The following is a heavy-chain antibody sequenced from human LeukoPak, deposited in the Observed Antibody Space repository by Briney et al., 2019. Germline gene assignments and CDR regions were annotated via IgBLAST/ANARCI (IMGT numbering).Heavy chain of an antibody. V-gene: IGHV3-74*01. CDR1: GFTFSSYW. CDR3: AKSGRNDDSAYYFADN. J-gene: IGHJ4*02. D-gene: IGHD3-22*01. Sequence: GGSLRLSCAASGFTFSSYWMHWVRQAPGKGLVWVSRINSDGSSTSYADSVKGRFTVSRDNAKNSLSLQMNSLRADDTAVYYCAKSGRNDDSAYYFADNWGQGTLVTVSS. CDR2: INSDGSST.